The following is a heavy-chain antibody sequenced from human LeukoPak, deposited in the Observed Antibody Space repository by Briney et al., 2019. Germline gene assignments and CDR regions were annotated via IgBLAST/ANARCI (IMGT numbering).Heavy chain of an antibody. J-gene: IGHJ4*02. Sequence: PGRSLRLSCAASGFTFSSYGMHWVRQAPGKGLEWVAVIWYDGSNKYYADSVKGRFTISRDNSKNTLYQQMNSLRAEDTAVYYCARQGVFPTGELSHDYWGQGTLVTVSS. V-gene: IGHV3-33*01. CDR2: IWYDGSNK. CDR3: ARQGVFPTGELSHDY. D-gene: IGHD3-10*01. CDR1: GFTFSSYG.